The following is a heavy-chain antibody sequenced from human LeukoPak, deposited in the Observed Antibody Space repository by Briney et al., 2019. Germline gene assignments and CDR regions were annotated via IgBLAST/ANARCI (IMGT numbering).Heavy chain of an antibody. CDR2: IYYSGST. D-gene: IGHD3-22*01. CDR3: ARGYDSRGEFDY. V-gene: IGHV4-39*07. CDR1: AGSISSSRYY. Sequence: SETLSLTCTVSAGSISSSRYYWGWLRQPPGKGLERIGSIYYSGSTYYLPCPKTPVTISVDTSKNQFSLKLSSVTGADTAVYYCARGYDSRGEFDYWGERTLVTVSS. J-gene: IGHJ4*02.